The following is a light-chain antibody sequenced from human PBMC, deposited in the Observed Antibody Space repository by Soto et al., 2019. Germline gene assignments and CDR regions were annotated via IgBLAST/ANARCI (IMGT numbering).Light chain of an antibody. V-gene: IGKV1-5*01. J-gene: IGKJ1*01. CDR1: QSFSRW. Sequence: DIQMTQSPSTLPASLRVTVTITCRASQSFSRWFAWYQQKPGKAPKLLIYDASNLESGVPSRLSGSGSGTEFSLTISSLQADDSATYYCQQYNYYWTFGQGTKVDIK. CDR2: DAS. CDR3: QQYNYYWT.